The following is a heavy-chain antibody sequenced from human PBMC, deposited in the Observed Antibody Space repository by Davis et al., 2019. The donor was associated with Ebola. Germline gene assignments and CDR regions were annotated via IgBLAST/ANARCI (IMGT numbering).Heavy chain of an antibody. CDR3: ARLGGYYSPEGY. D-gene: IGHD3-22*01. Sequence: GESLKISCAASGFTFTSYAMSWVRQAPGKGLEWVSALSGSGGSTYYADSVKGRFTISRDNSKNTLYLQMNSLRAEDTAVYYCARLGGYYSPEGYWGQGTLVTVSS. CDR2: LSGSGGST. V-gene: IGHV3-23*01. J-gene: IGHJ4*02. CDR1: GFTFTSYA.